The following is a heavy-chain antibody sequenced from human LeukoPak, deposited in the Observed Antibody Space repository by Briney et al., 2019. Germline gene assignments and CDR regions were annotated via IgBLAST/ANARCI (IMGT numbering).Heavy chain of an antibody. J-gene: IGHJ4*02. CDR3: ARVAYSSSWYGGGFDY. CDR2: TRNKANSYTT. D-gene: IGHD6-13*01. V-gene: IGHV3-72*01. CDR1: GFTVSSNY. Sequence: GGSLRLSCAASGFTVSSNYMDWVRQAPGKGLEWVGRTRNKANSYTTEYAASVKGRFTISRDDSKNSLYLQMNSLKTEDTAVYYCARVAYSSSWYGGGFDYWGQGTLVTVSS.